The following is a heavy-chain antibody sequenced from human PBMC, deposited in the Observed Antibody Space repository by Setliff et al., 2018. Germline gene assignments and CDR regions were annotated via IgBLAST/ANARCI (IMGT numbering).Heavy chain of an antibody. CDR1: GFTFSSYA. J-gene: IGHJ4*02. Sequence: GGSLRLSCAASGFTFSSYAMHWVRQAPGKGLEWVAVISYDGSNKYYASLKSRLTLSVDTSKNQVSLNLRSVTAADTAVYYCARTGTYRYFDYWGQGTQVTVSS. CDR2: ISYDGSNK. CDR3: ARTGTYRYFDY. V-gene: IGHV3-30*04. D-gene: IGHD1-1*01.